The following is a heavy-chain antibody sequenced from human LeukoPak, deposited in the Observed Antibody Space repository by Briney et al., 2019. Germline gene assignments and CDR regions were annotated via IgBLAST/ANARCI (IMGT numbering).Heavy chain of an antibody. Sequence: ASVPLTCKSSGYTFTSYGFSWVRQAPAQGLEWMGWTSAYNGNTNYEQKLQGRVTMTTDTSTSTAYMELRSLRSDDTAVYYCASNTGSDSIGYGYWGQGTLVTVSS. CDR1: GYTFTSYG. J-gene: IGHJ4*02. CDR3: ASNTGSDSIGYGY. V-gene: IGHV1-18*01. D-gene: IGHD3-22*01. CDR2: TSAYNGNT.